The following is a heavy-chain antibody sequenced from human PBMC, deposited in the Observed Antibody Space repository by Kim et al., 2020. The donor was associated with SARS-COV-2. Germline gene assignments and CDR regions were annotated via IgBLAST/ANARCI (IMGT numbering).Heavy chain of an antibody. J-gene: IGHJ4*02. CDR1: GYAFTGHY. CDR3: ARNWLGGDTGDTDFLYLDF. CDR2: INPSSGGT. V-gene: IGHV1-2*02. D-gene: IGHD5-12*01. Sequence: ASVKVSCKASGYAFTGHYIHWVRQAPGQGPEWMGWINPSSGGTNYAQQFQGRVTMTRDTSVNTAYMELTSLTSDDTAEYYCARNWLGGDTGDTDFLYLDFWGQGTLVTVSS.